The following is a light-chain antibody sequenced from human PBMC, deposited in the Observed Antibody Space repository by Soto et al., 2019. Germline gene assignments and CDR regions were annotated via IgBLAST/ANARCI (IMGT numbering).Light chain of an antibody. Sequence: DIQMTQSPSSLSASVGDRVTITCRASQGLSSWLAWYQQKPEEAPKSLIYAASRLESGVPSRFSGSGSGTDFALTISSLQPEDFAFYYCQQYSRYSFTFGPGTKVEI. CDR2: AAS. V-gene: IGKV1D-16*01. J-gene: IGKJ3*01. CDR1: QGLSSW. CDR3: QQYSRYSFT.